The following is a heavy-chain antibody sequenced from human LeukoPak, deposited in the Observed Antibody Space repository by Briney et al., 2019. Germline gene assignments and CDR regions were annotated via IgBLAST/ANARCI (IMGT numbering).Heavy chain of an antibody. J-gene: IGHJ4*02. V-gene: IGHV4-39*01. CDR3: ARPIVGAPYYFDY. CDR2: IYYSGST. CDR1: GGSISSSSYY. D-gene: IGHD1-26*01. Sequence: TPSETLSLTCTVSGGSISSSSYYWGWIRQPPGKGLEWIGSIYYSGSTYYNPSLKSRVTISVDTSKNQFSLKLSSVTAADTVVYYCARPIVGAPYYFDYWGQGTLVTVSS.